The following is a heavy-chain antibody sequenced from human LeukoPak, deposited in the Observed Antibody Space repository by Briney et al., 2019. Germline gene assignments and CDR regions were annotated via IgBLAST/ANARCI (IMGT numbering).Heavy chain of an antibody. J-gene: IGHJ6*02. CDR2: INHSGST. D-gene: IGHD3-3*01. CDR1: GGSFSGYY. Sequence: SETLSLTCAVYGGSFSGYYWSWIRQPPGKGLEWIGEINHSGSTNYNPSLKSRVTISVDTSKNQFSPKLSSVTAADTAVYYCARGRPNYDFWSGYLDYYYGMDVWGQGTTVTVSS. CDR3: ARGRPNYDFWSGYLDYYYGMDV. V-gene: IGHV4-34*01.